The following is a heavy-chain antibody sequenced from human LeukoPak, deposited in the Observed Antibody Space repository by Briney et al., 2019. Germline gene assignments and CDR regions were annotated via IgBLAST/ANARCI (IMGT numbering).Heavy chain of an antibody. J-gene: IGHJ4*02. CDR3: ARDKWSDIVASQRVPFDY. Sequence: PGGSLRLSCAASGFTFSSYSMNWVRQAPGKGLEWVSSISSSSSYIYYADSVKGRFTISRDNAKNSLYLQMNSLRAEDTAVYHCARDKWSDIVASQRVPFDYWGQGTLVTVSS. D-gene: IGHD5-12*01. V-gene: IGHV3-21*01. CDR1: GFTFSSYS. CDR2: ISSSSSYI.